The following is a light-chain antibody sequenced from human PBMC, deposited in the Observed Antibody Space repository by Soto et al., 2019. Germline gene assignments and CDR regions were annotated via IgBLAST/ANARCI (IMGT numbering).Light chain of an antibody. CDR3: LQYHNLWA. CDR2: GAS. J-gene: IGKJ1*01. Sequence: EIVMTHSPATLSVSPGERATLSCRASQSVSNNLAWYQQKPGQAPRLLIYGASTRATAIPARFSGSGSGTEFTLTISSLQSEDFAVYSCLQYHNLWAFGQGTKVEI. CDR1: QSVSNN. V-gene: IGKV3-15*01.